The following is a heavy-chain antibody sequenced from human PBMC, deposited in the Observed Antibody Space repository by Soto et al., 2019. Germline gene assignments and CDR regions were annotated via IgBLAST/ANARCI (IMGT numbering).Heavy chain of an antibody. J-gene: IGHJ6*02. V-gene: IGHV3-13*01. CDR1: GFTFSSYD. CDR2: IGTAGDT. Sequence: GGSLRLSCAASGFTFSSYDMHWVRQATGKGLEWVSAIGTAGDTYYPGSVKGRFTISRENAKNSLYLQMNSLRAEDTAVYYCARVNGSGSYLYRYYGMDVWGQGTTVTVSS. D-gene: IGHD3-10*01. CDR3: ARVNGSGSYLYRYYGMDV.